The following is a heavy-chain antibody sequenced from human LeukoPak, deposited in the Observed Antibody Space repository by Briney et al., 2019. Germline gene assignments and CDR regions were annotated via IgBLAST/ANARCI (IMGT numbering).Heavy chain of an antibody. J-gene: IGHJ4*02. V-gene: IGHV3-66*04. CDR3: ASQPSAVAGNY. CDR1: GFTVSRNY. D-gene: IGHD6-19*01. Sequence: PGGSLRLSCAASGFTVSRNYLGWVRQAPGKGLEWVSGMSGSGGSTYYADSVKGRFTISRDNSKNTLYLQMNSLTAEDTAVYYCASQPSAVAGNYWGQGTLVTVSS. CDR2: MSGSGGST.